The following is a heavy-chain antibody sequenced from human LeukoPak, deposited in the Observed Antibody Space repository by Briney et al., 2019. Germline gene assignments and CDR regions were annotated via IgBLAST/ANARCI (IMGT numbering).Heavy chain of an antibody. CDR3: ARDLGTSLLGFDY. D-gene: IGHD7-27*01. CDR2: INHSGST. Sequence: SETLSLTCAVYGGSFSGYYWSWIRQPPGKGLEWIGEINHSGSTNYNPSLKSRVTISVDKSKNQFSLKLRSVTAADTAVYYCARDLGTSLLGFDYWGQGTLVTVSS. V-gene: IGHV4-34*01. J-gene: IGHJ4*02. CDR1: GGSFSGYY.